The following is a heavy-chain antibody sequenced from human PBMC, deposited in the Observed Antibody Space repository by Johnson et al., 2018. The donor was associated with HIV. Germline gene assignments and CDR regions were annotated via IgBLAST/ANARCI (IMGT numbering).Heavy chain of an antibody. V-gene: IGHV3-30*03. CDR1: GFTFSSYG. CDR2: ISYDGSNK. CDR3: ARLVGYCSGGGCYTPGDI. D-gene: IGHD2-15*01. J-gene: IGHJ3*02. Sequence: QLVESGGGVVQPGRSLRLSCAASGFTFSSYGMHWVRQAPGKGLEWVAVISYDGSNKYYADAVQGRFTISRDNSENTVYLQMIRLRPEDTAVYYCARLVGYCSGGGCYTPGDIWGQGTMVTVSS.